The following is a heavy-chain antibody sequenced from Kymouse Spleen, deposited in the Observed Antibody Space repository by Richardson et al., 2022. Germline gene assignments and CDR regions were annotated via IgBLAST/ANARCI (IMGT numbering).Heavy chain of an antibody. V-gene: IGHV3-20*d01. CDR3: AKNYYGSGSYYNVGYYGMDV. CDR1: GFTFDDYG. Sequence: EVQLVESGGGVVRPGGSLRLSCAASGFTFDDYGMSWVRQAPGKGLEWVSGINWNGGSTGYADSVKGRFTISRDNAKNSLYLQMNSLRAEDTALYYCAKNYYGSGSYYNVGYYGMDVWGQGTTVTVSS. CDR2: INWNGGST. J-gene: IGHJ6*02. D-gene: IGHD3-10*01.